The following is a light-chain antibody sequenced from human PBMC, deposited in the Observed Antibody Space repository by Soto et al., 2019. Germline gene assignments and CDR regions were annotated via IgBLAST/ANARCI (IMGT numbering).Light chain of an antibody. V-gene: IGKV1-5*01. J-gene: IGKJ1*01. CDR2: DAS. CDR3: QQYNRYSRT. Sequence: DIQMTQSPSTLSASVGDRVTITCRASQSISSWLAWYQQKPGKAPKLLIYDASGLESGVPSRFSGSGSGTEFTLTISSLQPDDFATYYCQQYNRYSRTFGQGTKVEMK. CDR1: QSISSW.